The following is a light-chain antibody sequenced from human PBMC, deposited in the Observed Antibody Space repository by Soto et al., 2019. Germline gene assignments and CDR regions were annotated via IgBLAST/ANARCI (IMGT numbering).Light chain of an antibody. CDR1: SSDIGGYNY. CDR2: DVS. CDR3: SSSSVGRPL. V-gene: IGLV2-14*01. J-gene: IGLJ1*01. Sequence: QSVLTQPASMSGSPGLSVTISCAGTSSDIGGYNYVSWYQHHPGKAPKLIIYDVSSRPSGVSHRFSGSKSGNTASLTISGLQAEDEADYYCSSSSVGRPLFGTGTKVTVL.